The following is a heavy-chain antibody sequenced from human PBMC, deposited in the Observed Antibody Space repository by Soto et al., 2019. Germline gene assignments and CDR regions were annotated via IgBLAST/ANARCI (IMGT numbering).Heavy chain of an antibody. J-gene: IGHJ4*02. Sequence: GGSLRLSCAASGFTFSSYAMHWVRQAPGKGLEWVAVISYDGSNKYYADSVKGRFTISRDNSKNTLYLQMNSLRAEDTAVYYCARDHYSVREADIVIPFDHWGQGTLVTVSS. CDR2: ISYDGSNK. CDR3: ARDHYSVREADIVIPFDH. V-gene: IGHV3-30-3*01. CDR1: GFTFSSYA. D-gene: IGHD2-15*01.